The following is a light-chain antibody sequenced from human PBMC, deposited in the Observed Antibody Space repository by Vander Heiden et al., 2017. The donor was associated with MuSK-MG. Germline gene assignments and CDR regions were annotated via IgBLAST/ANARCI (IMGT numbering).Light chain of an antibody. Sequence: QSVLTQPPSVSGAPAQRVTISCTGSSSNIGAGYDVHWYRQLPGTAPKLLIYVNSNRPSGVPDRFSGSKSGTSASLAITGLQAEDEADYYCQSYDSSLSGSWVFGGGTKLTVL. CDR2: VNS. V-gene: IGLV1-40*01. CDR1: SSNIGAGYD. J-gene: IGLJ3*02. CDR3: QSYDSSLSGSWV.